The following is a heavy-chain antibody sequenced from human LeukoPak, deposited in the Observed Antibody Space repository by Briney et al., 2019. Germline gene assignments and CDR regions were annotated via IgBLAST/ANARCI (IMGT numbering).Heavy chain of an antibody. CDR3: ARGITIFGIVTLRYFDY. CDR2: IYYSGST. D-gene: IGHD3-3*01. J-gene: IGHJ4*02. Sequence: SETLSLTCTVSGGSISSSYYYWGWIRQPPGKGLEWIGNIYYSGSTYSNPSLRSRVTISVETSKSQFSLKLSSVTTADTAVYFCARGITIFGIVTLRYFDYWGQGTLVTVSS. V-gene: IGHV4-39*01. CDR1: GGSISSSYYY.